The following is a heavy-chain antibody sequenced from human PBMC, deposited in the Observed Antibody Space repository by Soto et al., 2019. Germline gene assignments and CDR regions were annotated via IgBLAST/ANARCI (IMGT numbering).Heavy chain of an antibody. D-gene: IGHD3-10*02. CDR3: AWSLSSGRHRGY. V-gene: IGHV3-21*01. CDR1: GFTFSSYS. Sequence: GGSLRLSCAASGFTFSSYSMNWVRQAPGEGLEWVSSISSSSSYIYYADSVKGRFTISRDNAKNSLYLQMNSLRAEDTAVYYCAWSLSSGRHRGYWGQGTLVTVSS. CDR2: ISSSSSYI. J-gene: IGHJ4*02.